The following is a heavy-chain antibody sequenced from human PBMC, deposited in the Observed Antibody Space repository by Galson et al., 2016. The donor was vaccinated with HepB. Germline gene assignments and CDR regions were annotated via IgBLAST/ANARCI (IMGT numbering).Heavy chain of an antibody. CDR3: AKDRTYGSGCYLDYFES. CDR1: GFTFSSYA. D-gene: IGHD6-19*01. Sequence: SLRLSCAASGFTFSSYAIHWVRQAPGKGLEWVAVISYDGSHKYFADSVKGRFTISRDNSKNTLYLQMNSLRAEDTAVYYCAKDRTYGSGCYLDYFESWGPGTLVTVSS. J-gene: IGHJ4*02. CDR2: ISYDGSHK. V-gene: IGHV3-30-3*01.